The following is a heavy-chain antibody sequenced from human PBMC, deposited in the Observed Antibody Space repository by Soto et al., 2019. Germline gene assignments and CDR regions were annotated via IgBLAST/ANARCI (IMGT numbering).Heavy chain of an antibody. V-gene: IGHV4-34*01. CDR3: ARSTKSCDHSQGLEY. J-gene: IGHJ4*02. D-gene: IGHD1-1*01. Sequence: PSETLSLTCAVYGGSLRGFCWNWIRQSPGTELEWIGEIDYRENTNYNPSRRSRVTLSVDASKNQFSLKGWSVTAADAAQYYCARSTKSCDHSQGLEYWSRGTLVTVSS. CDR1: GGSLRGFC. CDR2: IDYRENT.